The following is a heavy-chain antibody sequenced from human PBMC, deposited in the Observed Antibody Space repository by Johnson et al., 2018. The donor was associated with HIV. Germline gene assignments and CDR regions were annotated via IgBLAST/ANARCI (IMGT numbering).Heavy chain of an antibody. CDR1: GFTFNSYA. D-gene: IGHD2-15*01. V-gene: IGHV3-30*04. J-gene: IGHJ3*02. CDR3: AKGGYCSGGSCYPDAFDI. Sequence: QVQLVESGGGVVQPGRSLRLSCAASGFTFNSYAMHWVRQAPGKGLEWVAVISYDGSNKYYADSVKGRFTISRDNSKNTLYLQMNSLRAEDTAVYYCAKGGYCSGGSCYPDAFDIWGQGTMVTVSS. CDR2: ISYDGSNK.